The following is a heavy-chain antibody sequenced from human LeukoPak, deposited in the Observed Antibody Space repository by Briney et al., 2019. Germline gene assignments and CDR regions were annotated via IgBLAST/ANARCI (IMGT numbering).Heavy chain of an antibody. CDR2: IKQGGREE. CDR1: EFIFSDYW. V-gene: IGHV3-7*03. D-gene: IGHD3-10*01. Sequence: GGSLRLSCVASEFIFSDYWMSWVRQAPGKGLEWVANIKQGGREEKYVGSVKGRFAISRDDAKSTLYLQMDSLSGDDTAVYYCARNTGTTVDHPFDHWGQGTLVTVSS. J-gene: IGHJ4*02. CDR3: ARNTGTTVDHPFDH.